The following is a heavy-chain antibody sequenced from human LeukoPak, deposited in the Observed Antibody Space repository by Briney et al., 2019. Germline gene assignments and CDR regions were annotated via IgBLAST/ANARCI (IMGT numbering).Heavy chain of an antibody. CDR1: GFTFSSYE. J-gene: IGHJ4*02. CDR2: ISSSGSTI. V-gene: IGHV3-48*03. Sequence: GGSLRLSCAASGFTFSSYEMNWVRQAPGKGLEWVSYISSSGSTIYYADSVKGRFTISRDNAKNSLYLQMNSLRAEDTAVYYCAGVGPAVAHLWGQGTLVTVSS. D-gene: IGHD6-19*01. CDR3: AGVGPAVAHL.